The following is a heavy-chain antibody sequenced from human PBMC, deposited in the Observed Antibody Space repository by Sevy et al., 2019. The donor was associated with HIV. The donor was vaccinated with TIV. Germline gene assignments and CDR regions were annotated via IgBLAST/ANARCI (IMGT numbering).Heavy chain of an antibody. CDR3: ARAEWELRSHFDY. V-gene: IGHV3-30*04. D-gene: IGHD1-26*01. J-gene: IGHJ4*01. CDR1: GFTFSSYA. CDR2: ISYDGSNK. Sequence: GGSLRLSCAASGFTFSSYAMHWVRQAPGKGLEWVAVISYDGSNKYYADSVKGRFTISRDNSKNTLYLQMNSLRAEDTAVYYCARAEWELRSHFDYWGQEPWSPSPQ.